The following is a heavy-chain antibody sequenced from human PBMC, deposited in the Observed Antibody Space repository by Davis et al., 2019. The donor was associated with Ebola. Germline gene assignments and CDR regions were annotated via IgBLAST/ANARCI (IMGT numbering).Heavy chain of an antibody. Sequence: HSQTLSLTCAISGDSVSSNSAAWHWLRQSPSRGLEWLVRTYYRSDWYTNYALPVKSRITIDPDTSKNHFSLHLNSVTPEDTAVYYCARGSHGSAWYWGPGTLVTVSS. CDR2: TYYRSDWYT. CDR1: GDSVSSNSAA. V-gene: IGHV6-1*01. J-gene: IGHJ4*02. D-gene: IGHD6-19*01. CDR3: ARGSHGSAWY.